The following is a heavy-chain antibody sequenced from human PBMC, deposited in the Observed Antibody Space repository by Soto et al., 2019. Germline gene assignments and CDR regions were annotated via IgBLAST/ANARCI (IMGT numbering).Heavy chain of an antibody. CDR2: IYPHDSDV. CDR3: ARRLFCSREFDR. CDR1: GYDFSNYL. D-gene: IGHD2-21*01. Sequence: PWESLKISCKASGYDFSNYLIGWVRQMPGKGLDWMGIIYPHDSDVVNNPSLQGRVTISADKSINTVYLQWRSLRSSDTGIYYRARRLFCSREFDRLGRGTPGTASS. V-gene: IGHV5-51*01. J-gene: IGHJ5*02.